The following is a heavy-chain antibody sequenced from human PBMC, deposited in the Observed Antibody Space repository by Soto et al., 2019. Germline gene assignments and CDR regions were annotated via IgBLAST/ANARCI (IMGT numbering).Heavy chain of an antibody. V-gene: IGHV4-59*08. J-gene: IGHJ4*02. Sequence: SETLSLTCTVSGGSIGTNSWSWIRQPPGKRLEWIGYIEYAGSTNYNPSLMSRVTISLGTSKNHYSLKLTSVTAADTAVYYCVRHAQTSNWAYYFDYWGPGILVT. D-gene: IGHD6-13*01. CDR1: GGSIGTNS. CDR2: IEYAGST. CDR3: VRHAQTSNWAYYFDY.